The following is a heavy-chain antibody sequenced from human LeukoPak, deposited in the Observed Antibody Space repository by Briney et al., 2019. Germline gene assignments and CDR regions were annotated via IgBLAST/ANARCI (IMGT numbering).Heavy chain of an antibody. D-gene: IGHD5-18*01. CDR3: AKDGYGYSFTFDY. J-gene: IGHJ4*02. CDR1: GFTFDDYA. V-gene: IGHV3-9*03. Sequence: GGSLRLSCAASGFTFDDYAMHWVRQAPGKGLEWVSGISWNSGSIGYADSVKGRFTISRDNAKNSLYLQMNSLRAEDMALYYCAKDGYGYSFTFDYWGQGTLVTVFS. CDR2: ISWNSGSI.